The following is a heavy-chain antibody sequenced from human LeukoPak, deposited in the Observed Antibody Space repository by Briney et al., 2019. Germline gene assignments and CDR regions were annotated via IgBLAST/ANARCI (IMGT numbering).Heavy chain of an antibody. D-gene: IGHD3-22*01. Sequence: ASVKVSCKASGYTFTSYYMHWVRQAPGQGLEWMGIINPSGGSTSYAQKFQGRVTMTRDTSTSTVYMELSSLRSEDTAVYYCASSPPYYYDSSAAFDIWGQGTKVTVSS. CDR3: ASSPPYYYDSSAAFDI. J-gene: IGHJ3*02. CDR2: INPSGGST. CDR1: GYTFTSYY. V-gene: IGHV1-46*01.